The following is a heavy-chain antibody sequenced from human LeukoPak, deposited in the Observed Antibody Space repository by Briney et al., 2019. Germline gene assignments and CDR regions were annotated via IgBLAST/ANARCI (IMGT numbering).Heavy chain of an antibody. Sequence: GGSLRLSSAASGFTVSRNYMSWVRQAPGKGLEWVSVIYIDGNTYYADSVRGRYTISRDNSKNTVYLQMNSLRAEDTAVYYCARGDGYNFFDSWGQGTLVTVSS. CDR3: ARGDGYNFFDS. CDR1: GFTVSRNY. D-gene: IGHD5-24*01. CDR2: IYIDGNT. J-gene: IGHJ4*02. V-gene: IGHV3-66*01.